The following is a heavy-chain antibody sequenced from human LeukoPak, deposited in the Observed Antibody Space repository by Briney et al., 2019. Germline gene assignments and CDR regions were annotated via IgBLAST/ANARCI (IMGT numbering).Heavy chain of an antibody. CDR3: ARSRGYSYGTTFLDY. Sequence: SETLSLTCTVSGGSISSYYWSWIRQPPGRGLEWIGYIYYSGSINYNPSLKSRVTISVDTSKNQFSLKLSSVTAADTAVYYCARSRGYSYGTTFLDYWGQGTLVTVSS. CDR2: IYYSGSI. D-gene: IGHD5-18*01. V-gene: IGHV4-59*08. CDR1: GGSISSYY. J-gene: IGHJ4*02.